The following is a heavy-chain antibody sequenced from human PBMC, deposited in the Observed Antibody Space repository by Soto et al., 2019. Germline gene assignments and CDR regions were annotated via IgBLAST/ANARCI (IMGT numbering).Heavy chain of an antibody. V-gene: IGHV6-1*01. CDR3: ARDRAYCSGGSCYSGFFDY. J-gene: IGHJ4*02. CDR2: TYYRSKWYN. Sequence: QTLSLTCAISGDSVSSNSAAWNWIRQSPSRGLEWLGRTYYRSKWYNDYAVSVKSRITINPDTSKNQFSLQLNSVTPEDTAVYYCARDRAYCSGGSCYSGFFDYWGQGTLVTVSS. CDR1: GDSVSSNSAA. D-gene: IGHD2-15*01.